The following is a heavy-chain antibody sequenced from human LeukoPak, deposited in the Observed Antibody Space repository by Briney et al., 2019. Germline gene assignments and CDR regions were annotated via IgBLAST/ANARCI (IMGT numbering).Heavy chain of an antibody. V-gene: IGHV4-59*01. D-gene: IGHD3-16*01. J-gene: IGHJ2*01. CDR1: GGSISSYY. CDR2: IYYSGST. Sequence: SETLSLTCTVSGGSISSYYWSWIRQPPGKGLEWIGYIYYSGSTNYNPSLESRVTISVDTSKNQFSLKLSSVTAADTAVYYCARARGGYWYFDLWGRGTLVTVSS. CDR3: ARARGGYWYFDL.